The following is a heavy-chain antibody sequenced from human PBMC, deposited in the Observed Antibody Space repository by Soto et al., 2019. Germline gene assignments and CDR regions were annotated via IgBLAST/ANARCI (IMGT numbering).Heavy chain of an antibody. J-gene: IGHJ5*02. D-gene: IGHD2-2*01. CDR1: GFTFSSYA. Sequence: EVQLLESGGGLVQPGGSLRLSCTGSGFTFSSYAMNWLRQAPGKGLECVSTISGSGGTTYYADSVKGRFTISRDNSKNTLYLPMSSRRAEDTAVYYCAKNGRAAAMYNWVDPLGQGTLVTGSS. V-gene: IGHV3-23*01. CDR3: AKNGRAAAMYNWVDP. CDR2: ISGSGGTT.